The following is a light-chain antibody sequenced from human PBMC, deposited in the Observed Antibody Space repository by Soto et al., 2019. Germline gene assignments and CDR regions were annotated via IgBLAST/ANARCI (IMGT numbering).Light chain of an antibody. CDR3: QQYGSSPRT. Sequence: EIVLTQSPGTLSLSPGERATLSCRASQSVSSDYLVWYQQKPGLPPRLLIYGASRRATGIPDRFSGSGSGTDFTLTISRLEPEDFAVYYCQQYGSSPRTFGQGTKVDIK. J-gene: IGKJ1*01. CDR1: QSVSSDY. V-gene: IGKV3-20*01. CDR2: GAS.